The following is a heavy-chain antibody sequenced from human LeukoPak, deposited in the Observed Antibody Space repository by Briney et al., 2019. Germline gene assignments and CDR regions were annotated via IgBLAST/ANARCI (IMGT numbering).Heavy chain of an antibody. CDR3: ARDYDILTGYGGGAFDV. Sequence: ASVKVSCKASGYTFTSYDINWVRQATGQGLEWMGWMNPNSGGTNYAQKFQGRVTMTRDTSISTAYMELSRLRSDDTAVYHCARDYDILTGYGGGAFDVWGQGTMVTVSS. CDR2: MNPNSGGT. V-gene: IGHV1-2*02. CDR1: GYTFTSYD. D-gene: IGHD3-9*01. J-gene: IGHJ3*01.